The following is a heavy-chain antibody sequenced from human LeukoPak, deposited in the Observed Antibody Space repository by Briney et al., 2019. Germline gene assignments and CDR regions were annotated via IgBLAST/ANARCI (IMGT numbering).Heavy chain of an antibody. J-gene: IGHJ5*02. CDR3: ATTHAAGAVANWFDP. CDR1: GYTFTGYY. V-gene: IGHV1-2*02. D-gene: IGHD4/OR15-4a*01. Sequence: ASVKVSCKASGYTFTGYYIHWVRQAPGQGLEWMGWINPNTGGTNYAQRFQVRVTMTRDTSINTAYMELSRLTSDDTAVYYCATTHAAGAVANWFDPWGQGTLVTVSS. CDR2: INPNTGGT.